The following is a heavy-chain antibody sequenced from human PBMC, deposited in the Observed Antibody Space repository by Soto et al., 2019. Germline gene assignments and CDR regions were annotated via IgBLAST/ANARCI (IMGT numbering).Heavy chain of an antibody. Sequence: QVRLVQSGAEVKRPGSSVKLSCKVSGANSNSYSIAWVRQAPGQGLQWLGTIVPLSGTPNHEQQFQARVTMTADTSTNKAHLELSRLRSEDTAIYYCASDWRQMSGGGFFDYWGQGSLVTISS. CDR3: ASDWRQMSGGGFFDY. V-gene: IGHV1-69*06. CDR1: GANSNSYS. CDR2: IVPLSGTP. J-gene: IGHJ4*02. D-gene: IGHD3-16*01.